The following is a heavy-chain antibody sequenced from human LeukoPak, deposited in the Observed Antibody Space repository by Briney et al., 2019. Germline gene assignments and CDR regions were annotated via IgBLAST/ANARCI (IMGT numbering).Heavy chain of an antibody. CDR3: ARVSASDYGDSKDYYYYGMDV. CDR1: GGSISSYY. J-gene: IGHJ6*02. Sequence: PSETLSLTCTVSGGSISSYYWSWIRQPAGKGLEWIGRIYTSGSTNYNPSLKSRVTMSVDTPKNQFSLKLSSVTAADTAVYYCARVSASDYGDSKDYYYYGMDVWGQGTTVTVSS. D-gene: IGHD4-17*01. V-gene: IGHV4-4*07. CDR2: IYTSGST.